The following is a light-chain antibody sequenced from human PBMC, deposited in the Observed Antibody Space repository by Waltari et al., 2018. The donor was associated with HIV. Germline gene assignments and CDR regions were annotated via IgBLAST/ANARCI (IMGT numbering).Light chain of an antibody. CDR2: DHN. Sequence: QSVLTQPPSVSAAPGQTVTISCSGSSSNIGSHFVSWYQQLPGTAPKLLIYDHNKRPSGIPDRFSGSKSGTSATVGITGLQTGDEADYYCGTWDSSLSAVFGGGTKLTVL. J-gene: IGLJ3*02. CDR3: GTWDSSLSAV. V-gene: IGLV1-51*01. CDR1: SSNIGSHF.